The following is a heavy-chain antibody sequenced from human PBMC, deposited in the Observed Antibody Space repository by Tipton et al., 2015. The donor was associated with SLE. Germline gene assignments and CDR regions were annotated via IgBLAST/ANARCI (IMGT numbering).Heavy chain of an antibody. J-gene: IGHJ4*02. Sequence: TLSLTCAVYGGSFSGYYWSWIRQPPGKGLEWIGYIYYSGSTYCNPSLKSRVSISVDTSKNEFSLMLNSVTAADTAVYYCATHADRVYWGQGTLVTVSS. V-gene: IGHV4-34*09. CDR1: GGSFSGYY. CDR2: IYYSGST. CDR3: ATHADRVY.